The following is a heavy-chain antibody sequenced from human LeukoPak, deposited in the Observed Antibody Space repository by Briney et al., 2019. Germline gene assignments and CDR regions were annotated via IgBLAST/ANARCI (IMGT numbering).Heavy chain of an antibody. J-gene: IGHJ4*02. D-gene: IGHD3-10*01. CDR1: GFTFSIYE. CDR2: ISNSVSTI. CDR3: AREKLYGFDC. V-gene: IGHV3-48*03. Sequence: PGGSLRLSCAASGFTFSIYEMHWVRQAPGKGLEWVSYISNSVSTIKYADSVKGRFTISRDNAKSSLYLQMNSLRAEDTAVYYCAREKLYGFDCWGQGALVTVSS.